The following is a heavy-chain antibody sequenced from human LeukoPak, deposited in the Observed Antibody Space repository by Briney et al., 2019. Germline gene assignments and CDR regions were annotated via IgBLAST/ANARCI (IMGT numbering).Heavy chain of an antibody. J-gene: IGHJ3*02. Sequence: PSETLSLTCAVSADSFSSHYWTWIRQSPGTGPEWIGYISYIGSTYYNPSLKSRVTISIDTSKNQFSLKLRSVTAADTAVYYCARDLVTVTKGFDIWGQGTMVSVSS. CDR1: ADSFSSHY. CDR2: ISYIGST. D-gene: IGHD4-17*01. CDR3: ARDLVTVTKGFDI. V-gene: IGHV4-59*11.